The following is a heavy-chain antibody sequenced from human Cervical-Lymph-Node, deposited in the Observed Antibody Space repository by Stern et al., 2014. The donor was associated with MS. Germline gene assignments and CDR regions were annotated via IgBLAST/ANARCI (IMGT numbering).Heavy chain of an antibody. J-gene: IGHJ3*02. Sequence: QVQLQESGPGLVQASETLSLTCTVSGGSISTYYWTWIRQPPGKGLEWIGEISYSGHTNYNPALKSRVTLSVDTSKSQFSLKLSSVTAADTAVYYCARRDYYDTSTYYDDAFDIWGQGTMVTVSS. CDR1: GGSISTYY. V-gene: IGHV4-59*01. CDR3: ARRDYYDTSTYYDDAFDI. D-gene: IGHD3-22*01. CDR2: ISYSGHT.